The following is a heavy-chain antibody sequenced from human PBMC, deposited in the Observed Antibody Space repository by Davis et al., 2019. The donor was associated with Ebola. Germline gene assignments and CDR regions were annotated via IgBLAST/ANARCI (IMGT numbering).Heavy chain of an antibody. Sequence: AASVKVSCKASGYTFTSYDINWVRQATGQGLEWMGWMNPNSGNTGYAQKFQGRVTMTRNTSISTAYMELSSLRSEDTAVYYCARGPFYYDIWSGYFKTYYYYYGMDVWGQGTTVTVSS. V-gene: IGHV1-8*01. D-gene: IGHD3-3*01. J-gene: IGHJ6*02. CDR3: ARGPFYYDIWSGYFKTYYYYYGMDV. CDR2: MNPNSGNT. CDR1: GYTFTSYD.